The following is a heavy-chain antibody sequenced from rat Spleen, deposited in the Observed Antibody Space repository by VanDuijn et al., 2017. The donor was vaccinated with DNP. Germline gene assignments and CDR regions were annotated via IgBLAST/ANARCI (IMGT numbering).Heavy chain of an antibody. CDR2: ISYSGST. CDR1: GYSITSNY. Sequence: EVQLQESGPGLVKPSQSLSLTCSVTGYSITSNYWGWIRKFPGNKMEWMAYISYSGSTGYNPSLKSRISITRDTSKNQFFLQLNSVTTEDTATYYCERSVYYYSGYIPFDYWGQGVMVTVSS. V-gene: IGHV3-1*01. J-gene: IGHJ2*01. D-gene: IGHD1-2*01. CDR3: ERSVYYYSGYIPFDY.